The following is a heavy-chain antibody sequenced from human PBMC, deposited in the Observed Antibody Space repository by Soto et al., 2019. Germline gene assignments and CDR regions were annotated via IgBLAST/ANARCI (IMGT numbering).Heavy chain of an antibody. J-gene: IGHJ3*02. CDR1: GYSMSSGCS. Sequence: SETRSPAWAVSGYSMSSGCSWCFIRQPPGKGLECIGSIYHSGSTYYNPSLKSRVTISVDTSKNQFSLKLSSVTAADTAVYYCASSPYCSGGSCYSFDIWGQGTMVTVSS. CDR3: ASSPYCSGGSCYSFDI. CDR2: IYHSGST. D-gene: IGHD2-15*01. V-gene: IGHV4-38-2*01.